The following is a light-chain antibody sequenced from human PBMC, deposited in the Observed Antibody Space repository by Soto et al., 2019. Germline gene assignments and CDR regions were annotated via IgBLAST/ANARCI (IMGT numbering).Light chain of an antibody. Sequence: QSVLTQPPSASGTPGQRVTIFCSGSSSNIGSNNVNWYQQLPGTAPKLLIYSNNQRPSGVPDRFSGSKSGTLASLAISGLQSEDEADYYCAAWDDSLNGVVFGGGTKVTVL. CDR3: AAWDDSLNGVV. J-gene: IGLJ2*01. CDR2: SNN. CDR1: SSNIGSNN. V-gene: IGLV1-44*01.